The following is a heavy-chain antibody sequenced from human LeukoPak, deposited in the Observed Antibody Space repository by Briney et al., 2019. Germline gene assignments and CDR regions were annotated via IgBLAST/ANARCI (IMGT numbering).Heavy chain of an antibody. CDR1: GFNFEDYG. Sequence: GGSLRLSCAASGFNFEDYGMTWVRQAPGKGLEWVSGIGGSGVSTYYADSVKGRFTISRDNSKNILYLQMNSLRAEDTAIYYCAKDVAGVRGVRGGFDYWGQGTLVTVSS. D-gene: IGHD3-10*01. CDR2: IGGSGVST. CDR3: AKDVAGVRGVRGGFDY. J-gene: IGHJ4*02. V-gene: IGHV3-23*01.